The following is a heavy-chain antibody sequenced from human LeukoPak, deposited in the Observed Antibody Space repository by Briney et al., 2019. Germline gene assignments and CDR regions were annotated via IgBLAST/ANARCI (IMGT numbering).Heavy chain of an antibody. Sequence: GGSLRLSCEASGFTFSRYWMSWVRQAPGKGLEWVASIREDGSETYPADSVRGRFTFSRDNAKNSLYLQMNSLRVEDTAVYYCARGEVATTYYYGMDVWGQGTTVTVSS. J-gene: IGHJ6*02. CDR3: ARGEVATTYYYGMDV. CDR1: GFTFSRYW. D-gene: IGHD5-12*01. CDR2: IREDGSET. V-gene: IGHV3-7*01.